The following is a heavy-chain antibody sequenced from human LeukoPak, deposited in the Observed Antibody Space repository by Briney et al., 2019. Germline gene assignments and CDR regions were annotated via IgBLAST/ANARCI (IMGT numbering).Heavy chain of an antibody. Sequence: ASETLSLTCTVSGYSISSGYYWGWMRQPPGKGLEWIGNIYHSGSTYYNPSLNSRVTISVDTSKNQFSLKLSSVTAADTAVYYCVRSDSSDALDAFDIWGQGTMVTVSS. D-gene: IGHD6-19*01. J-gene: IGHJ3*02. CDR1: GYSISSGYY. CDR3: VRSDSSDALDAFDI. V-gene: IGHV4-38-2*02. CDR2: IYHSGST.